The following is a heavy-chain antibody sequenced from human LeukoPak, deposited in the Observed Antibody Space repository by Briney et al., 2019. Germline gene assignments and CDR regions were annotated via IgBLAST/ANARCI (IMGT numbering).Heavy chain of an antibody. CDR3: ARDRPGYDILTGYYRGGYYFDY. V-gene: IGHV3-48*04. Sequence: GGSLRLSCAASGFTFSSYSMNWVRQAPGKGLEWVSYISSSSSTIYYADSAKGRFTISRDNAKNSLYLQMNSLRAEDTAVYYCARDRPGYDILTGYYRGGYYFDYWGRGTLVTVSS. D-gene: IGHD3-9*01. CDR1: GFTFSSYS. CDR2: ISSSSSTI. J-gene: IGHJ4*02.